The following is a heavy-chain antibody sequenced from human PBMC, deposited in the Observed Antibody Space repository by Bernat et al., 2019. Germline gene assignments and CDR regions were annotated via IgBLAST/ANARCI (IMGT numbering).Heavy chain of an antibody. Sequence: EVQLVESGGGLIQPGGSLRLSCAASGFTVSSNYMSWVRQAPGKGLEWVSVIYSGGSTYYADSVKGRFTISRDTSKNTLYLQMNSLRAEDTAVYYCASEYYDILTGYYHPDYWGQGTLVTVSS. J-gene: IGHJ4*02. D-gene: IGHD3-9*01. CDR3: ASEYYDILTGYYHPDY. CDR2: IYSGGST. CDR1: GFTVSSNY. V-gene: IGHV3-53*01.